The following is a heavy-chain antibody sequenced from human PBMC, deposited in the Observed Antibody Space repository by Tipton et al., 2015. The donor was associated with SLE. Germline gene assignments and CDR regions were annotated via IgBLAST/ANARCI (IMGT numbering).Heavy chain of an antibody. CDR2: IYYSGST. D-gene: IGHD2-15*01. Sequence: LRLSCTVSGGSISSYYWSWIRQPPGKGLEWIGYIYYSGSTNYNPSLKSRVTISVDTSKNQFPLKLSSVTAADTAVYYCARARGVVASYDAFDIWGQGTMVTVSS. CDR3: ARARGVVASYDAFDI. V-gene: IGHV4-59*01. J-gene: IGHJ3*02. CDR1: GGSISSYY.